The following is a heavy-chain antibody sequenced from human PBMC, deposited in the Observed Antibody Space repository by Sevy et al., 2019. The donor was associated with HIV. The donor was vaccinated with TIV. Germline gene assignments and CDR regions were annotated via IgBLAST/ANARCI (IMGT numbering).Heavy chain of an antibody. V-gene: IGHV3-33*01. Sequence: GGSLRLSCAASGFTFSSYGMHWVRQAPGKGLEWVAVIWYDGSNKYYADSVKSRFTISRDNSKNTLYLQMNSLRAEDTAVYYCARGSGSYRNPLDYWGQGTLVTVSS. CDR1: GFTFSSYG. J-gene: IGHJ4*02. CDR2: IWYDGSNK. CDR3: ARGSGSYRNPLDY. D-gene: IGHD3-10*01.